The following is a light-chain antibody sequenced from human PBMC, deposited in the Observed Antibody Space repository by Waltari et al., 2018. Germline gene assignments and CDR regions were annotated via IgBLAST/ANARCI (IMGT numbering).Light chain of an antibody. J-gene: IGKJ2*01. Sequence: EIVLTQSPATLSLSPGERATLSCRASQSVSSYLAWYQQKPGQAPRLLIYDASNRATDIPARFSGSGSGTDFTLTISSLEPEDFAVYYCQQRSDWYTFGQGTKLEIK. CDR1: QSVSSY. CDR2: DAS. CDR3: QQRSDWYT. V-gene: IGKV3-11*01.